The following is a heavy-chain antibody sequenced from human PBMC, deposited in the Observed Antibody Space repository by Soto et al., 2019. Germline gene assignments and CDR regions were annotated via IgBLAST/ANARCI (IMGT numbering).Heavy chain of an antibody. CDR2: VNIYNGNT. V-gene: IGHV1-18*01. D-gene: IGHD4-17*01. CDR1: DFSFTSDH. J-gene: IGHJ5*01. Sequence: QVQLVQSGPEVKKPGASVKVSCKASDFSFTSDHISWVRQAPGQSPEWMGWVNIYNGNTNYAPKLRGRVTMTTDTSTSTAYMDLRSLTSDDTAVYYCASADYGDYDSWGQGTLVTVSS. CDR3: ASADYGDYDS.